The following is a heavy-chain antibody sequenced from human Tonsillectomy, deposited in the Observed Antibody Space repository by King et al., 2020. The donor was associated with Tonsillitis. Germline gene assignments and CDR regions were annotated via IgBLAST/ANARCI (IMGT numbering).Heavy chain of an antibody. Sequence: VQLVESGGGVVQPGRSLRLSCAASGFMFSGYGMHWVRQAPGKGLEWVAVTSNDGNYKVYADSVKGRFTISRDNSENILYLQMNSLRAEDTAMYYCVREXHIEGDFWGPGTQVTVSS. J-gene: IGHJ5*01. CDR1: GFMFSGYG. D-gene: IGHD2-21*01. V-gene: IGHV3-33*05. CDR2: TSNDGNYK. CDR3: VREXHIEGDF.